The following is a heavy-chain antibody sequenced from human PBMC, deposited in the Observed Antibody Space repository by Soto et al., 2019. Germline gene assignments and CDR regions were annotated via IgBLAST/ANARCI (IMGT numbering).Heavy chain of an antibody. CDR1: GGSFSVYY. V-gene: IGHV4-34*01. D-gene: IGHD4-17*01. CDR2: INHSGST. Sequence: PSETLSLTCAVYGGSFSVYYWSWIRQPPGKGLEWIGEINHSGSTNYNPSLKSRVTISVDTSKNQFSLKLSSVTAADTAVYYCARSTTVTNNADYWGQGTLVTVS. J-gene: IGHJ4*02. CDR3: ARSTTVTNNADY.